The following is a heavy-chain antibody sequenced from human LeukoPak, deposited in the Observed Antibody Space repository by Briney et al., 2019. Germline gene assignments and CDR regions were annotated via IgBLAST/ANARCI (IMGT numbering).Heavy chain of an antibody. Sequence: SETLSLTCTVSGGSISSSSYYWGWIRQPPGKGLEWIGSIYYSGSTYYNPSLKSRVTISVDTSKNHFSLKLSSVTAPDTAVYYCARHEYSSSSEGFDYWGQGTLVSVSS. V-gene: IGHV4-39*01. J-gene: IGHJ4*02. CDR1: GGSISSSSYY. D-gene: IGHD6-6*01. CDR2: IYYSGST. CDR3: ARHEYSSSSEGFDY.